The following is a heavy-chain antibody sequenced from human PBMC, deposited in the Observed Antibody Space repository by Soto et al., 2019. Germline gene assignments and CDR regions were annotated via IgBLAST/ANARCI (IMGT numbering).Heavy chain of an antibody. V-gene: IGHV3-7*03. J-gene: IGHJ3*02. CDR1: GFTFSSYW. CDR3: ARDPGGYPLGIFNI. D-gene: IGHD2-8*02. CDR2: IKQDGSEK. Sequence: PGGSLRLSCAASGFTFSSYWMTWVRQAPGKGLEWVANIKQDGSEKYFADSVKGRFTISRDTSRSTLYLQMSSLRPEDTAVYYCARDPGGYPLGIFNIWGQGTLVTVSS.